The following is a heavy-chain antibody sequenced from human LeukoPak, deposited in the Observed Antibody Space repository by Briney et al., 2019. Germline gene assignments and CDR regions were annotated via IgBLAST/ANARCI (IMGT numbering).Heavy chain of an antibody. CDR1: GYTFTGYY. J-gene: IGHJ4*02. CDR3: ARDVPVYGPTDDY. Sequence: ASVKVSCKASGYTFTGYYMHWVRQAPGQGLEWMGWINPNSGGTNYAQKFQGRVTMTRDTSISTAYMELSRLRSDDTAVYYCARDVPVYGPTDDYWRQGTLVTVSP. D-gene: IGHD5/OR15-5a*01. CDR2: INPNSGGT. V-gene: IGHV1-2*02.